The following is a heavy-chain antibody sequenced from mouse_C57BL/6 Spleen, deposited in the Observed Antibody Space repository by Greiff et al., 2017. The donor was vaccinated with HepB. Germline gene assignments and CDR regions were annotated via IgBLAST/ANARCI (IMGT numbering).Heavy chain of an antibody. CDR1: GYTFTGYW. J-gene: IGHJ3*01. CDR2: ILPGSGST. CDR3: ARRGSYDYDGAWFAY. D-gene: IGHD2-4*01. V-gene: IGHV1-9*01. Sequence: QVQLQQSGAELMKPGASVKLSCKATGYTFTGYWIEWVKQRPGHGLEWIGEILPGSGSTNYNEKFKGKATFTADTSSNTAYMQRSSLTTEDSAIYYCARRGSYDYDGAWFAYWGQGTLVTVSA.